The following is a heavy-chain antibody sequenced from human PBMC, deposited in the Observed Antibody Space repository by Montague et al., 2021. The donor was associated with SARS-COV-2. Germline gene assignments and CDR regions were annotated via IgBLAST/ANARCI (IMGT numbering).Heavy chain of an antibody. CDR1: GDSISSSRYY. J-gene: IGHJ4*02. V-gene: IGHV4-39*01. D-gene: IGHD6-13*01. Sequence: SETLSLTCTVSGDSISSSRYYWGWIRQAPGKGLEWIGSIFHSGNTYNRPSLKSRLTMSVDTSKNQLSLKVTSVTAADTAVYYCARAFIAAAGTTSFDYWGQGTLVTVSS. CDR2: IFHSGNT. CDR3: ARAFIAAAGTTSFDY.